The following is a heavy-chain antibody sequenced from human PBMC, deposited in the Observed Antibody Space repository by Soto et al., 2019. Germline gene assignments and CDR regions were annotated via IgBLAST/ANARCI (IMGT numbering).Heavy chain of an antibody. D-gene: IGHD6-13*01. Sequence: SSETLSLTCAVYGGSFSGYYWSWIRQPPGKGLEWIGEINHSGSTNYNPSLKSRVTISVDTSKNQFSLKLSSVTAADTAVYYCARGGPRGSSSWYRGEYNWFDPWGQGTLVTVSS. CDR3: ARGGPRGSSSWYRGEYNWFDP. CDR2: INHSGST. V-gene: IGHV4-34*01. CDR1: GGSFSGYY. J-gene: IGHJ5*02.